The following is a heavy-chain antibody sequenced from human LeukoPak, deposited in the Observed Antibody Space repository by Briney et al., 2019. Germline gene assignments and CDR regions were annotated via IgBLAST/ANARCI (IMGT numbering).Heavy chain of an antibody. V-gene: IGHV3-23*01. CDR2: LSHGGTRT. CDR3: AKDIELFVS. CDR1: GLTFRNFA. Sequence: GGSLRLSCAASGLTFRNFAMSWVRQAPGKGLEWVSGLSHGGTRTFYAASVKGRFTISRDDSNSTLFLQMDSLRVEDTATDYSAKDIELFVSWGQGTLVIVSS. D-gene: IGHD1-26*01. J-gene: IGHJ4*02.